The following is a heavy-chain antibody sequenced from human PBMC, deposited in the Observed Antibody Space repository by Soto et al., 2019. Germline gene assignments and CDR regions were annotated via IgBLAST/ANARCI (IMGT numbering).Heavy chain of an antibody. V-gene: IGHV1-69*02. J-gene: IGHJ4*02. D-gene: IGHD4-17*01. Sequence: SVKVSCKASGGTFSSYTISWVRQAPGQGLEWMGRIIPILGIANYAQKFQGRVTITADKSTSTAYMELSSLRSEDTAVYYCARAPRSTVTTEELSFDYWGQGTLVTVSS. CDR2: IIPILGIA. CDR1: GGTFSSYT. CDR3: ARAPRSTVTTEELSFDY.